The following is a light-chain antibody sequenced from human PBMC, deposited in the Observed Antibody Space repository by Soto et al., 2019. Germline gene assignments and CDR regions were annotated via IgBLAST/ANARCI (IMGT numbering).Light chain of an antibody. Sequence: QSALTQPASVSGSPGQSITISCTGTSSDVGGYNHVSWYQHHPGKAPKLMIYEVTHRPSGVSNRFSGSKSGNTASLTISGLQAEDEADYYCSSYTISNTLPFVFGTGTKLTVL. J-gene: IGLJ1*01. V-gene: IGLV2-14*01. CDR2: EVT. CDR1: SSDVGGYNH. CDR3: SSYTISNTLPFV.